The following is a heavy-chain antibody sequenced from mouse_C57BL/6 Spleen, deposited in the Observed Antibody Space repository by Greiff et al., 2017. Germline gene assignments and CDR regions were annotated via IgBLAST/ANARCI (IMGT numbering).Heavy chain of an antibody. CDR3: ARWGNYEAMDY. CDR1: GYTFTSYG. CDR2: IYPRSGNT. V-gene: IGHV1-81*01. J-gene: IGHJ4*01. D-gene: IGHD2-1*01. Sequence: QVQLQQSGAELARPGASVKLSCKASGYTFTSYGISWVKQRTGQGLEWIGEIYPRSGNTYYNEKFKGKATLTADKSSSTAYMELRSLTSADSAVYFCARWGNYEAMDYWGQGTSVTVSS.